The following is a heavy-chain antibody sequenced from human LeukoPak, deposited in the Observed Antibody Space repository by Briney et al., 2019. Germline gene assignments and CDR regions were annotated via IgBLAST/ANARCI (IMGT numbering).Heavy chain of an antibody. CDR2: INSDGTST. CDR3: ATQLTYYYGSGSYIGYYYYMDV. D-gene: IGHD3-10*01. Sequence: GGSLRLSCAASGFTFSSYWMHWVRQAPGKGLVWVSRINSDGTSTSYADSVKGRFTISRDNAKNSLYLQMNSLRAEDTAVYYCATQLTYYYGSGSYIGYYYYMDVWGKGTTVTVSS. CDR1: GFTFSSYW. V-gene: IGHV3-74*01. J-gene: IGHJ6*03.